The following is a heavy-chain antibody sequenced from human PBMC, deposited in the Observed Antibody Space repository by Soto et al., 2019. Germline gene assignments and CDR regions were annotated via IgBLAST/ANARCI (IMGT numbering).Heavy chain of an antibody. CDR2: IYYRGDT. J-gene: IGHJ4*02. CDR1: GGSISTSNYY. Sequence: QLQLQESGPGLVKPSETLSLTCNVSGGSISTSNYYWAWVRQAPGKGLEWIANIYYRGDTYYHPSLRTRLTVSVDTSKNRFSLRLTSLTAADTAMYFCASLQVPGNFDYWGQGTLVTVSS. CDR3: ASLQVPGNFDY. V-gene: IGHV4-39*01. D-gene: IGHD6-13*01.